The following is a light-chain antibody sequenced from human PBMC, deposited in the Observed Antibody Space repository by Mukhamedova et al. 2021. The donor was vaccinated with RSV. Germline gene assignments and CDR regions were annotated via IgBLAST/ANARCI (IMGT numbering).Light chain of an antibody. CDR1: QSVSSY. J-gene: IGKJ5*01. CDR3: QQRSNWPPIT. CDR2: DAS. V-gene: IGKV3-11*01. Sequence: GERATLSCRASQSVSSYLAWYQQKPGQAPRLLIYDASNRATGIPARFSGSGSGTDFTLTISSLEPEDFAVYYCQQRSNWPPITFGQG.